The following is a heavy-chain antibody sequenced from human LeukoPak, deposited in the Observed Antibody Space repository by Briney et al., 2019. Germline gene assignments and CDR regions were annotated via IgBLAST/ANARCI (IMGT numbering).Heavy chain of an antibody. CDR3: ARDLAAAGTQRWFDP. D-gene: IGHD6-13*01. V-gene: IGHV4-61*02. CDR2: IYTSGST. CDR1: GGSISSGSYY. Sequence: KPSETLSLTCTVSGGSISSGSYYWSWIRQPAGKGLEWIGRIYTSGSTNYNPSLKSRVTISVDTSKNQFSLKLSSVTAADTAMYYCARDLAAAGTQRWFDPWGQGTLVTVSS. J-gene: IGHJ5*02.